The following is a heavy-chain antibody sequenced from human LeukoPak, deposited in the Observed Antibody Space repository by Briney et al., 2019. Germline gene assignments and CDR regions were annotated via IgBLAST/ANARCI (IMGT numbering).Heavy chain of an antibody. CDR2: ISSSSSTI. V-gene: IGHV3-48*01. Sequence: PGGSLRLSCAASGFTFSSYSMNWVRQAPGKGLEWVSYISSSSSTIYYADSVKGRFTISRDNAKNSLYLQMNSLRAEDTAVYYCASGPLYYDFWSGYYGPDWLDPWGQGTLVTVSS. CDR1: GFTFSSYS. CDR3: ASGPLYYDFWSGYYGPDWLDP. D-gene: IGHD3-3*01. J-gene: IGHJ5*02.